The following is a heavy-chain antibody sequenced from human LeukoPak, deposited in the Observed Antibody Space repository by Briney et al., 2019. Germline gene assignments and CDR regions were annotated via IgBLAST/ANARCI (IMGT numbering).Heavy chain of an antibody. CDR3: ARDASASWRHDFDY. Sequence: ASVKVSCKASRYTFTGYYMHWVRQAPRQGLEWMGWINPNSGDTNYAQKFQGRVTMTRDTSTSTAYMELSSLTSDDTAVYYCARDASASWRHDFDYWGQGTLVTVSS. V-gene: IGHV1-2*02. J-gene: IGHJ4*02. CDR1: RYTFTGYY. CDR2: INPNSGDT. D-gene: IGHD3-16*01.